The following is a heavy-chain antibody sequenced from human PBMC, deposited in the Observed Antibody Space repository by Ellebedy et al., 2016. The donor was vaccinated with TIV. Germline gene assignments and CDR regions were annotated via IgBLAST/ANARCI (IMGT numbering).Heavy chain of an antibody. CDR3: ARGPIAAAGTKAGFDP. CDR2: IYTSGST. D-gene: IGHD6-13*01. J-gene: IGHJ5*02. Sequence: SETLSLXXTVSGGSISSYYWSWIRQPAGKGLEWIGRIYTSGSTNYNPSLKSRVTMSVDTSKNQFSLKLSSVTAADTAVYYCARGPIAAAGTKAGFDPWGQGTLVTVSS. V-gene: IGHV4-4*07. CDR1: GGSISSYY.